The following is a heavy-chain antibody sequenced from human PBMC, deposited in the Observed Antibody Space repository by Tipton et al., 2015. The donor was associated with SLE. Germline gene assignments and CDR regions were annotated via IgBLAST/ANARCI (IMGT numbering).Heavy chain of an antibody. V-gene: IGHV4-59*08. CDR1: GGSISSYY. Sequence: TLSLTCTVSGGSISSYYWSWIRQPPGKGLEWIGYIYYSGSTNYNPSLKSRVTISVDTSKSQFSLKLSSVTAADTAVYYCARRDYYYYYMDVWGKGTTVTVSS. CDR3: ARRDYYYYYMDV. CDR2: IYYSGST. J-gene: IGHJ6*03.